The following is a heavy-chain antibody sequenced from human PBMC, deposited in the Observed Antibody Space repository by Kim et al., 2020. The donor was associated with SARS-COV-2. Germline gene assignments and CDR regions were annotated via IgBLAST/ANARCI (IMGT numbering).Heavy chain of an antibody. CDR2: IKSKTDGGTT. CDR3: TTDKVLLTLPYYYYGMDV. CDR1: GFTFSNAW. V-gene: IGHV3-15*01. Sequence: GGSLRLSCAASGFTFSNAWMSWVRQAPGKGLEWVGRIKSKTDGGTTDYAAPVKGRFTISRDDSKNTLYLQMNSLKTEDTAVYYCTTDKVLLTLPYYYYGMDVWGQGTTVTVSS. D-gene: IGHD1-20*01. J-gene: IGHJ6*02.